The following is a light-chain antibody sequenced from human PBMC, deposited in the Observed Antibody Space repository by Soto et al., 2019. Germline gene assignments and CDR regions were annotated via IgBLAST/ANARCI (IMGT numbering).Light chain of an antibody. CDR1: QSVLYSTNNKNY. CDR2: WAS. V-gene: IGKV4-1*01. CDR3: QQYFSTPRT. J-gene: IGKJ1*01. Sequence: DIVMTQSPDSLAVSLGERATIDCKSSQSVLYSTNNKNYLAWYQHKPGQPPKLLIYWASIPDSGVPDRFSGSGSGKDFTLTISSLQAEDVAVYYCQQYFSTPRTFGQGTKVEIK.